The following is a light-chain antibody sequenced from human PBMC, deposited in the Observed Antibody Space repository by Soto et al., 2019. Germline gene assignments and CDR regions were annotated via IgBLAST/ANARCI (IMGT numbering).Light chain of an antibody. V-gene: IGLV2-14*03. CDR3: SSYTTSPTSQIV. CDR2: DLS. CDR1: SSDVGGYNY. J-gene: IGLJ1*01. Sequence: QSVLTQPASVSVSPGQSITISCTGTSSDVGGYNYVSWYQHRPGKAPKLMIFDLSTRPSGVSNRFSGSKSVNTASLTISGLQPEDEADYYCSSYTTSPTSQIVFGTGTKLTVL.